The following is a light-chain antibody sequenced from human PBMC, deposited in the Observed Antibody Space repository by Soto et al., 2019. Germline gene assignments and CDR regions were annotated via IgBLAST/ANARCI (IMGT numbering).Light chain of an antibody. J-gene: IGKJ1*01. Sequence: DIQMTQSPSYLSASVGDSVTITSRASQTIISYLNWYQQKPGKAPKLLIYAASSFQSGVPSRFSGSGSGTDFTLTISSLQPEEFATYYCQQSYSTPRTVGQGTKVDIK. CDR1: QTIISY. V-gene: IGKV1-39*01. CDR2: AAS. CDR3: QQSYSTPRT.